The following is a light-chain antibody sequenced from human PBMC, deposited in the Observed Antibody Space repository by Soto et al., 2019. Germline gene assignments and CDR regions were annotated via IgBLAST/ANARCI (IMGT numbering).Light chain of an antibody. Sequence: IHWTHFPSSLSASVLYRVTITCRASQGVSSHLAWHQQKPGKAPKLLIYEVSTLQSGVPSRFSGSGSGTDFTLTISSLQPEDFATYYCQHLNSYPITFGQGTRLEI. J-gene: IGKJ5*01. CDR1: QGVSSH. CDR3: QHLNSYPIT. V-gene: IGKV1-9*01. CDR2: EVS.